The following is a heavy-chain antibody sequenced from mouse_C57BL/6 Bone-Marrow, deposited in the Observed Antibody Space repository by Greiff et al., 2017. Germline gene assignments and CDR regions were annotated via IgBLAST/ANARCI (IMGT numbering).Heavy chain of an antibody. D-gene: IGHD2-4*01. CDR2: IDPENGDT. Sequence: EVMLVESGAELVRPGASVKLSCTASGFNIKDDYMHWVKQRPEQGLEWIGWIDPENGDTEYASKFQGKATITADTSSNTAYLQLSSLTSEDTAVYYCTTEDYDGAWFAYWGQGTLVTVSA. V-gene: IGHV14-4*01. CDR1: GFNIKDDY. CDR3: TTEDYDGAWFAY. J-gene: IGHJ3*01.